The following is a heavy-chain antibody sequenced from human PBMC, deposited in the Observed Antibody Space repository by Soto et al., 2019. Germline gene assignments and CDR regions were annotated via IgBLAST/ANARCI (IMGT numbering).Heavy chain of an antibody. V-gene: IGHV4-31*03. Sequence: QVQLQESGPGLVKPSQTLSLTCTVSACGSISSGDSYLSWIRQHPGKGLEYIGHINYGSTYYNPSLKSRVSISVDTSKNQFSLNLNSVTAADTAVYYCARGVGSSWYFSYLDYWGQGTLVSVSS. CDR2: INYGST. CDR1: ACGSISSGDSY. J-gene: IGHJ4*02. CDR3: ARGVGSSWYFSYLDY. D-gene: IGHD6-13*01.